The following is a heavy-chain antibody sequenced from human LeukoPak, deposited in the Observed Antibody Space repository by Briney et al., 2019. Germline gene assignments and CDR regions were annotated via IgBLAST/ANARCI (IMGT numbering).Heavy chain of an antibody. Sequence: GGSLRLSCAASGFTFTNYWMSWVRQAPGKGLEWVSSISSSSSYIYYADSVKGRFTISRDNAKNSLYLQMNSLRAEDTAVYYCALEYSSSSDPWGQGTLVTVSS. CDR3: ALEYSSSSDP. V-gene: IGHV3-21*01. D-gene: IGHD6-6*01. CDR1: GFTFTNYW. J-gene: IGHJ5*02. CDR2: ISSSSSYI.